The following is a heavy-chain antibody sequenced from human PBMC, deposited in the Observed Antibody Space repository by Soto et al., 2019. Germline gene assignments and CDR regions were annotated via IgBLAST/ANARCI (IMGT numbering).Heavy chain of an antibody. D-gene: IGHD6-13*01. CDR1: GGSISSSGYS. Sequence: QLQLQESGSGLVKPSQTLSLTCAVSGGSISSSGYSWSWIRQPPVKGLEWVGYVYHSGITYYNPSLKSRVTISVDRSKNQFSLKLSSVTAADTAVYYCASSHAGAHITAAVHWGQGTLVTVSA. CDR3: ASSHAGAHITAAVH. V-gene: IGHV4-30-2*01. CDR2: VYHSGIT. J-gene: IGHJ4*02.